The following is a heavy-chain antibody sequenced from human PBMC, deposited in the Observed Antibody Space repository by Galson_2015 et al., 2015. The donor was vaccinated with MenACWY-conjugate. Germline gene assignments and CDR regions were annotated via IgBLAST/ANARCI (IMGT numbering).Heavy chain of an antibody. CDR3: AKDMASIVGATTADDYYYYGMDV. Sequence: SLRLSCAASGFTFDDYAMHWARQAPGKGLEWVSGISWNSGSIGYADSVKGRFTISRDNAKNSLYLQMNSLRAEDTALYYCAKDMASIVGATTADDYYYYGMDVWGQGTTVTVS. D-gene: IGHD1-26*01. V-gene: IGHV3-9*01. CDR1: GFTFDDYA. J-gene: IGHJ6*02. CDR2: ISWNSGSI.